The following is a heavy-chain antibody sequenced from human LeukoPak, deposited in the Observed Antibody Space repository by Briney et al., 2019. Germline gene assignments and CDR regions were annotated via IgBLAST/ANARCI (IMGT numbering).Heavy chain of an antibody. CDR2: INRSGST. CDR1: GGSFSGYY. Sequence: SETLSLTCAVYGGSFSGYYWSWIRQPPGKGLEWIGEINRSGSTNYNPSLKSRVTISVDTSKNQFSLKLSSVTAADTAVYYCARGTKWEVAVAGSKYFQHWGQGTLVTVSS. D-gene: IGHD6-19*01. CDR3: ARGTKWEVAVAGSKYFQH. V-gene: IGHV4-34*01. J-gene: IGHJ1*01.